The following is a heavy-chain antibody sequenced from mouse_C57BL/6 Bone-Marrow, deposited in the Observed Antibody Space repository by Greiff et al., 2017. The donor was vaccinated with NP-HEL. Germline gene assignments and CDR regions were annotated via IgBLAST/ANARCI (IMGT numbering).Heavy chain of an antibody. Sequence: QVQLQQSGAELMKPGASVKLSCKATGYTFTGYWIAWVKQRPGHGLEWIGEILPGSGSTNYNEKFKGKATFTADTSSNTAYMQLSSLTTEDSAIYYCARSGDYGSSFPYAMDYWGQGTSVTVSS. D-gene: IGHD1-1*01. CDR3: ARSGDYGSSFPYAMDY. CDR2: ILPGSGST. J-gene: IGHJ4*01. CDR1: GYTFTGYW. V-gene: IGHV1-9*01.